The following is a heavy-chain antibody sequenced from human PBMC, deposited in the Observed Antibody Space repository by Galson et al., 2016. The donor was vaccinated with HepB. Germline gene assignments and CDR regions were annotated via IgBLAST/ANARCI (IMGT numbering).Heavy chain of an antibody. D-gene: IGHD3-22*01. V-gene: IGHV3-23*01. CDR1: GFTFRSHA. Sequence: SLRLSCAASGFTFRSHAMSWVRQAPGRGLEWVSSITAGSTSTFYADSVKGRVTMSRDNSKNTLYLQMNSLRAEDTAIYYCARDPASFYYDSRFHPHDYWGQGTLVTVSS. J-gene: IGHJ4*02. CDR3: ARDPASFYYDSRFHPHDY. CDR2: ITAGSTST.